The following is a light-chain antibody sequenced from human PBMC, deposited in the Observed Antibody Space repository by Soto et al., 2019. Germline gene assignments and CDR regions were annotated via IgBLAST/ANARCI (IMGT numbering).Light chain of an antibody. CDR1: HSVGSN. CDR3: QQYTNWPHIT. V-gene: IGKV3-15*01. J-gene: IGKJ5*01. Sequence: EVVLTQSPATLSVSPGESATISCRASHSVGSNLAWFRQKPGQAHRLIIYAASTRATGVPDRFSGSGSGTDFSLTITRLKSEDSAVYYGQQYTNWPHITVGKGKRLEIK. CDR2: AAS.